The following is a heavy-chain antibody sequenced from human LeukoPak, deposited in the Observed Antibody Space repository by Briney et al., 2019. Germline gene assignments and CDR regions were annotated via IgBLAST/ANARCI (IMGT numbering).Heavy chain of an antibody. CDR2: IKYDGSEK. CDR3: ARRNLFDY. CDR1: GFSFTSYW. V-gene: IGHV3-7*01. D-gene: IGHD2/OR15-2a*01. J-gene: IGHJ4*02. Sequence: GSLRLSCAASGFSFTSYWMNWVRQAPGKGLEWVANIKYDGSEKNYVGSVKGRFTFSRDNAKKSLYLQMDSLRAKDTAVYYCARRNLFDYWGQGALVIVSS.